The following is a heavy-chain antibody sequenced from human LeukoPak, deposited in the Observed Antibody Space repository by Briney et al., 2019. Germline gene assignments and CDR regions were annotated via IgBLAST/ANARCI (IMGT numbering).Heavy chain of an antibody. D-gene: IGHD6-19*01. CDR2: IYYSGST. CDR1: GGSISSSSYY. CDR3: ARSLAGSAKVDY. Sequence: SETLSLTCTVSGGSISSSSYYWGWIRQSPGKGLEWIGSIYYSGSTYFSPSLKSRVTISVDTSKSQFSLKLSSVTAADTAVYYCARSLAGSAKVDYWGQGTLVTVSS. V-gene: IGHV4-39*01. J-gene: IGHJ4*02.